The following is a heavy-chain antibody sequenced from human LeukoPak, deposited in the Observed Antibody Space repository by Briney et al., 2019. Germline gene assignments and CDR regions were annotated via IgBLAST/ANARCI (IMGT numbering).Heavy chain of an antibody. CDR2: ISGYNGNT. CDR1: GYTFSSYG. CDR3: ARGLIVLMVYAPSRDAAFDI. D-gene: IGHD2-8*01. V-gene: IGHV1-18*01. J-gene: IGHJ3*02. Sequence: ASVKISCKASGYTFSSYGISWVRQAPGQGLEWLGWISGYNGNTNFAQKFQGRVTITADESTSTAYMELSSLRSEDTAVYYCARGLIVLMVYAPSRDAAFDIWGQGTMVTVSS.